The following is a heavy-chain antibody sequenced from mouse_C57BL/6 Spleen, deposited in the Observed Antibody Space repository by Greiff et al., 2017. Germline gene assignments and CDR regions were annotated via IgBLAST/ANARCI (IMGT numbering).Heavy chain of an antibody. J-gene: IGHJ3*01. D-gene: IGHD3-2*02. Sequence: QVQLQQPGAELVKPGASVKMSCKASGYTFTSYWITWVKQRPGQGLEWIGDIYPGSGSTNYNEKFKSKATLTVDTSSSTAYMQLSSLTSEDSAVDYCARLTAQATWFAYWGQGTLVTVSA. CDR1: GYTFTSYW. CDR2: IYPGSGST. V-gene: IGHV1-55*01. CDR3: ARLTAQATWFAY.